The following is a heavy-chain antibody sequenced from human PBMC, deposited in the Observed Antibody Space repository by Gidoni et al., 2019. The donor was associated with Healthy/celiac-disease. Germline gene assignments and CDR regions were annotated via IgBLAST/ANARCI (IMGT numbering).Heavy chain of an antibody. V-gene: IGHV4-59*01. J-gene: IGHJ4*02. Sequence: QVQLQESGPGLVKTSETLSLTCTVSGGSISSYYWSWIRQPPGKGLEWIGYIYYSGSTNYNPSLKSRVTISVDTSKNQFSLKLSSVTAADTAVYYCARAGRDGYKIPFDYWGQGTLVTVSS. D-gene: IGHD5-12*01. CDR1: GGSISSYY. CDR3: ARAGRDGYKIPFDY. CDR2: IYYSGST.